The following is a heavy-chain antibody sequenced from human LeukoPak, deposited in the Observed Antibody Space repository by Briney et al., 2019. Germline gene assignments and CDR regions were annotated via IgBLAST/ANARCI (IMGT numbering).Heavy chain of an antibody. D-gene: IGHD7-27*01. CDR2: IDPSDSYT. CDR1: GYSFTSNW. CDR3: ARLFTGEPDY. V-gene: IGHV5-10-1*01. Sequence: GEPLKISCKGSGYSFTSNWIIWVRQMPGKGLEWMGRIDPSDSYTNINPSFQGHVPFSADTSISTAYLQWSSLKASDTAMYYCARLFTGEPDYWGQGALVTVSS. J-gene: IGHJ4*02.